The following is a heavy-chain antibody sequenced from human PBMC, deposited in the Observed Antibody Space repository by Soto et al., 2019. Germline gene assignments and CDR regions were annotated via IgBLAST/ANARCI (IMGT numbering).Heavy chain of an antibody. CDR2: ISYDGSNQ. CDR3: AIDHDDYGDYFAL. D-gene: IGHD4-17*01. Sequence: QVQLVESGGGVVQPGRSLRLSCEASGFTFSRHGMHWVRQAPGKGLEWVAVISYDGSNQYYADSMKGRFTISRDKSKNTLSLQMDSLRPDDTAVYYCAIDHDDYGDYFALWGRGTLVIVCS. V-gene: IGHV3-30*03. J-gene: IGHJ2*01. CDR1: GFTFSRHG.